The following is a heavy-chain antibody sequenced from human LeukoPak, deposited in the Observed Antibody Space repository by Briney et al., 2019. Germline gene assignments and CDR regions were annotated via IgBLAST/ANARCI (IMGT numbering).Heavy chain of an antibody. J-gene: IGHJ4*02. D-gene: IGHD3-10*01. V-gene: IGHV3-23*01. Sequence: GGSLRLSCAASGFTFSSYAMSWVRQAPGKGLEWVSVMSSGGYSEYYSDSVRGRFTISRDNSKNTLYLEVISLTAEDTAVYYCAKDDAWLRFGEWSQGTLVTVSS. CDR3: AKDDAWLRFGE. CDR2: MSSGGYSE. CDR1: GFTFSSYA.